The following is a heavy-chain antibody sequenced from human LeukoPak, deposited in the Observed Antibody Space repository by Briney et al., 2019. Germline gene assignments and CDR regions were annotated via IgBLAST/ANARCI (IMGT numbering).Heavy chain of an antibody. CDR3: AKGGQWLPPGYFDY. D-gene: IGHD6-19*01. V-gene: IGHV3-23*01. CDR1: GFTFSSSA. CDR2: ISGSGSGGST. Sequence: GGTLRLSCAASGFTFSSSAMSWVRQAPGKGLEWVSNISGSGSGGSTYYADSVKGRFTISRDNSKNTLYLQMNSLRAEDTAVYYCAKGGQWLPPGYFDYWGQGTLVTVSS. J-gene: IGHJ4*02.